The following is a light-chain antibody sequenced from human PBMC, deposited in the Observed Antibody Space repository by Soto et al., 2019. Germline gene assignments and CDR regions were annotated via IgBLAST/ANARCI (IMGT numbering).Light chain of an antibody. CDR2: GIS. CDR1: QTTSTSY. V-gene: IGKV3-20*01. J-gene: IGKJ1*01. CDR3: QQYVRSPVT. Sequence: EIVLTQSPGTLSLSPGERATLSCRASQTTSTSYLAWYQQKPGQAPRLLIHGISDRATGIPDRFSGSGSGTDFTLTISRVEPEDSAVYYCQQYVRSPVTFGQGTKVDIK.